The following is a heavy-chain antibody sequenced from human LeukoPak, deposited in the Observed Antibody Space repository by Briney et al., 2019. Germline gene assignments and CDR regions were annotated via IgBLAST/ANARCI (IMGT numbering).Heavy chain of an antibody. V-gene: IGHV4-59*01. Sequence: SETLSLTCTVSGGSFSNCYWSWVRQFPGKGLEWIGCVHYSGSTKYNPSLKSRVTISIDTSKNQFSLKVTSVTAAYTAVYFCARGINVGATSFWGQGTLVTVSS. CDR2: VHYSGST. CDR1: GGSFSNCY. D-gene: IGHD1-26*01. CDR3: ARGINVGATSF. J-gene: IGHJ4*02.